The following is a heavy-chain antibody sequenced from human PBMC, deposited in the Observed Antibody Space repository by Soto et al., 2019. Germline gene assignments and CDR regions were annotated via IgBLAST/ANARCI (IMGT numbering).Heavy chain of an antibody. V-gene: IGHV3-7*01. Sequence: EVQLVESGGGLVQPGGSLRLSCIASGFSSSNYWMSWVRQAPGKGLEWVANIKQDGSEKYYVDSVKGRFTISRDNRKNSLYLQMDSLRAEDTGVYYCATLLLVTGGFDYWGQGTLVTVSS. J-gene: IGHJ4*02. CDR1: GFSSSNYW. CDR3: ATLLLVTGGFDY. CDR2: IKQDGSEK. D-gene: IGHD2-8*02.